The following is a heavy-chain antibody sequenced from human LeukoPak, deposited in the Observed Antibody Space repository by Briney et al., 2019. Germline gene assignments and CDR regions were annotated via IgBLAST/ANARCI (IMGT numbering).Heavy chain of an antibody. J-gene: IGHJ5*02. D-gene: IGHD3-10*01. V-gene: IGHV3-7*03. CDR3: ARGLTMVRGVLRWFDP. CDR2: INQDGSEK. CDR1: GFTFSSYW. Sequence: GGSLRLSCAASGFTFSSYWMTWVRQAPGKGLEWVANINQDGSEKYYMDSVKGRFTISRDDAKNSLYVQMNSLRAEDTAVYYCARGLTMVRGVLRWFDPWGQGTLVTVSS.